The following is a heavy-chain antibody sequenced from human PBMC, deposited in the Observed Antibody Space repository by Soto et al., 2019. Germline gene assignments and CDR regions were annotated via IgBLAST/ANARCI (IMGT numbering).Heavy chain of an antibody. CDR3: ARDTGYYDSSGYSDY. V-gene: IGHV3-48*02. Sequence: GGSLRLSCAASGFTFSSYSMNWVRQAPGKGLEWVSYISSSSSTIYYADSVKGRFTISRDNAKNSLYLQMNSLRDEDTAVYYCARDTGYYDSSGYSDYWGQGTLVTVYS. J-gene: IGHJ4*02. CDR1: GFTFSSYS. CDR2: ISSSSSTI. D-gene: IGHD3-22*01.